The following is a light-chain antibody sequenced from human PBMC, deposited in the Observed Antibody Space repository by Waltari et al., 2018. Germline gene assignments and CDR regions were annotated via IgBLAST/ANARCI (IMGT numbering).Light chain of an antibody. V-gene: IGKV3-11*01. Sequence: VLTQSPATLSLSPGERATLSCRASQSVSSYLAWYHQKPGQAPRLLIYDASNRATGIPARFSGSGSGTDFTLTISSREPDDFAGYYCQQRSNWPPITFGQGTRLEIK. CDR3: QQRSNWPPIT. J-gene: IGKJ5*01. CDR1: QSVSSY. CDR2: DAS.